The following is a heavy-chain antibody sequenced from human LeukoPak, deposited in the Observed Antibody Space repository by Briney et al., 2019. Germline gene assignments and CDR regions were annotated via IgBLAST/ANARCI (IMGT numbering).Heavy chain of an antibody. D-gene: IGHD3-3*01. CDR3: ARAVDGSDFWSGYSAGFDY. J-gene: IGHJ4*02. V-gene: IGHV3-48*01. Sequence: GGSLRLSCAASGFTFSSYSMNWVRQAPGKGLEWVSYISSSSSTIYYADSVKGRFTISRDNAKNSLYLQMNSLRAEDTAVYYCARAVDGSDFWSGYSAGFDYWGQGTLVTVSS. CDR1: GFTFSSYS. CDR2: ISSSSSTI.